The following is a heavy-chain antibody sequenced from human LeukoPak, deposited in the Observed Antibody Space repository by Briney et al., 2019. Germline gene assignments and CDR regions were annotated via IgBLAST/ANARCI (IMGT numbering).Heavy chain of an antibody. CDR2: ISWDSGKI. J-gene: IGHJ1*01. V-gene: IGHV3-9*01. Sequence: YAMHWVRHAPGKGLEWVSGISWDSGKIGYADSVKGRFTISRDNAKNSLYLQMNSLRAEDTAFYYCGKDEGYFQHWGQGTLVTVSS. CDR3: GKDEGYFQH. CDR1: YA.